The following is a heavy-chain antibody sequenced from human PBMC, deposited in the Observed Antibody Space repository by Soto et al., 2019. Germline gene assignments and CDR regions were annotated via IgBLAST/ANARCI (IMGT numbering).Heavy chain of an antibody. CDR1: GGSISSSSYY. J-gene: IGHJ4*02. CDR3: ARPSGSYLFYFDY. V-gene: IGHV4-39*01. D-gene: IGHD1-26*01. Sequence: SETLSLTCTVSGGSISSSSYYWGWIRQPPGKGLEWIASIYYSGGTYYNPSLKSRVTISADTSKNQFSLKLSSVTAADTAVYYCARPSGSYLFYFDYWGQGTLVTVS. CDR2: IYYSGGT.